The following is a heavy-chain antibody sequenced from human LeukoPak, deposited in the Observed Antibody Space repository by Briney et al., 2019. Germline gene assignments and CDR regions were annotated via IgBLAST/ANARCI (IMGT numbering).Heavy chain of an antibody. J-gene: IGHJ5*02. CDR2: ISASGGSA. Sequence: GGSLRLSCAASGFTYSSYAMHWVRQAPGEALEGLSAISASGGSAYYAGCVKGRFTISRDNSKNTLYLQLNSLRAEEKALYYCAKDAYTRDCPWGQGTLVTVSS. V-gene: IGHV3-23*01. CDR1: GFTYSSYA. D-gene: IGHD3-16*01. CDR3: AKDAYTRDCP.